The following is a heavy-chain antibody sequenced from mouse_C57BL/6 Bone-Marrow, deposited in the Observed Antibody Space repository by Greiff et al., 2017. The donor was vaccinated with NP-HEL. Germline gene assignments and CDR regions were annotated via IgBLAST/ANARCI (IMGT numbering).Heavy chain of an antibody. D-gene: IGHD2-1*01. CDR2: IRNTANGYTT. V-gene: IGHV7-3*01. CDR3: ARSLYGNYAMDY. Sequence: EVMLVESGGGLVQPGGSLSLSCAASGFTFTDYYMSWVRQPPGQALEWLGFIRNTANGYTTEYSASVKGRFTISRDNSQSILYLQMNALRAEDSATYYCARSLYGNYAMDYWGQGTSVTVSS. CDR1: GFTFTDYY. J-gene: IGHJ4*01.